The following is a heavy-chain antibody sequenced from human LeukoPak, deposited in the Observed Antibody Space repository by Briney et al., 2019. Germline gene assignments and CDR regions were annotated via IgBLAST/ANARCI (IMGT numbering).Heavy chain of an antibody. D-gene: IGHD2-2*01. J-gene: IGHJ4*02. V-gene: IGHV3-30*02. Sequence: GGSLRLSCAASGFTFSSYGMHWVRQAPGKGLEWVAFIRYDGSNKYYADSVKGRFTISRDNSKNTLYLQMNSLRAEDTAVYYCAKVPAAATGGFDYWGQGTLVTVSS. CDR2: IRYDGSNK. CDR3: AKVPAAATGGFDY. CDR1: GFTFSSYG.